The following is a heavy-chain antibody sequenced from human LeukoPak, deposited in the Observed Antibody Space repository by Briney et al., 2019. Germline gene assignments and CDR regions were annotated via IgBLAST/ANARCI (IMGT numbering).Heavy chain of an antibody. V-gene: IGHV3-30*02. J-gene: IGHJ4*02. D-gene: IGHD6-13*01. CDR3: AKDLEGAAASSDY. CDR2: IRYDGSNK. CDR1: GFTFSSYG. Sequence: GGSLRLSCAASGFTFSSYGMHWVRQAPGKGLERVAFIRYDGSNKYYADSVKGRFTISRDNSKNTLYLQMNSLRAEDTAVYYCAKDLEGAAASSDYWGQGTLVTVSS.